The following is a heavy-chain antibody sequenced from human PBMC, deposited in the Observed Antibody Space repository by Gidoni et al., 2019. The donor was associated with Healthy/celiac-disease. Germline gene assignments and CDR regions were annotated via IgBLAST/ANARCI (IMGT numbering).Heavy chain of an antibody. CDR1: GSPFRSYG. J-gene: IGHJ3*02. CDR3: AREGIAAARIDAFDI. V-gene: IGHV3-33*01. D-gene: IGHD6-13*01. Sequence: QVQLVESGGGVVQPGWSLRPSCAASGSPFRSYGMHWVRQAPGKGLEWVAVIWYDGSNKYYADSGKGRFTISRDNSKNTLYLQMNSLRAEDTAVYYCAREGIAAARIDAFDIWGQGTMVTVSS. CDR2: IWYDGSNK.